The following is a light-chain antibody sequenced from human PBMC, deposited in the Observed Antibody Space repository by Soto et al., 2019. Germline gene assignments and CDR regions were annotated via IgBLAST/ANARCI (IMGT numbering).Light chain of an antibody. CDR1: QSVSSTN. Sequence: EIVLTQSPGTLSLSPGESATLSCRASQSVSSTNLAWYQQRPGQAPRLLIYGASNRATGIPDRFSGSGSGTDFTLIISRLEPEDSAVYYCQQYDTSPQITFGQGTRLEIK. V-gene: IGKV3-20*01. J-gene: IGKJ5*01. CDR3: QQYDTSPQIT. CDR2: GAS.